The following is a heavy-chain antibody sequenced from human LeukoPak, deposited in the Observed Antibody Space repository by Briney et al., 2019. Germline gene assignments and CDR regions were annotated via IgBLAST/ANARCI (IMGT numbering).Heavy chain of an antibody. J-gene: IGHJ5*02. Sequence: ASVKVSCKVSGYTLTELSVHWVRQAPGKGLEWMGGFDPEDGETIYAQKFQGRVTMTEDTSTDTAYMELSSLRSEDTAVYYCATGRYYSSTSCYARYNWFDPWGQGTLVSVSS. CDR1: GYTLTELS. D-gene: IGHD2-2*01. CDR3: ATGRYYSSTSCYARYNWFDP. CDR2: FDPEDGET. V-gene: IGHV1-24*01.